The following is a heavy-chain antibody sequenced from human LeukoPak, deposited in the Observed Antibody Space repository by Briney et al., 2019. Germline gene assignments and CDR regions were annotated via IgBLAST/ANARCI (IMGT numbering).Heavy chain of an antibody. CDR1: GGSFSGYY. CDR3: AREWVVIGYFDY. Sequence: KPSETLSLTCAVYGGSFSGYYWSWIRQPPGKGLEWIGEINHSGSTNYNPSLKSRVTISVDTSKNPFSLKLSSVTAADTAVYYCAREWVVIGYFDYWGQGTLVTVSS. D-gene: IGHD2-21*01. J-gene: IGHJ4*02. CDR2: INHSGST. V-gene: IGHV4-34*01.